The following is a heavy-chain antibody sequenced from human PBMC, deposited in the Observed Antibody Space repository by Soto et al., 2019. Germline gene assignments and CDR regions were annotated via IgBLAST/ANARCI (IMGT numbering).Heavy chain of an antibody. CDR1: GGSISSGGYS. CDR2: IYHSGST. D-gene: IGHD4-17*01. V-gene: IGHV4-30-2*01. Sequence: LSLTCPVSGGSISSGGYSWSVIRQPPGKGLEWIGYIYHSGSTYYNPSLKSRVTISVDRSKNQFSLKLSSVTAADTAVYYCARGDYGDLGYWGQGTLVTVSS. J-gene: IGHJ4*02. CDR3: ARGDYGDLGY.